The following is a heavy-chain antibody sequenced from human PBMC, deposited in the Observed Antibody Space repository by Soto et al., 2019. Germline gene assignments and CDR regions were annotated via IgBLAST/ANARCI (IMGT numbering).Heavy chain of an antibody. CDR3: ARDGAPSNWGKDTDAFDI. CDR1: GFTFSSYE. CDR2: ISSSGSTI. Sequence: GGSLRLSCAASGFTFSSYEMNWVRQAPGKGLEWVSYISSSGSTIYYADSVKGRFTISRDNAKNSLYLQMNSLRAEDTDVYDCARDGAPSNWGKDTDAFDIWGQGTMVTVSS. J-gene: IGHJ3*02. V-gene: IGHV3-48*03. D-gene: IGHD7-27*01.